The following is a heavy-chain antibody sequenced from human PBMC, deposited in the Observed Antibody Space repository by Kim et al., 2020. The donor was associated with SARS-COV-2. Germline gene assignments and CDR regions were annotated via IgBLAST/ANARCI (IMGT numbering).Heavy chain of an antibody. Sequence: GGSLRLSCAASGFTFSSYWMSWVRQAPGKGLEWVANIKQDGSEKYYVDSVKGRFTISRDNAKNSLYLQMNSLRAEDTAVYYCARGGTTVLRYFDWLSSPTQNWYFDLWGRGTLVTVSS. D-gene: IGHD3-9*01. CDR1: GFTFSSYW. V-gene: IGHV3-7*01. CDR3: ARGGTTVLRYFDWLSSPTQNWYFDL. CDR2: IKQDGSEK. J-gene: IGHJ2*01.